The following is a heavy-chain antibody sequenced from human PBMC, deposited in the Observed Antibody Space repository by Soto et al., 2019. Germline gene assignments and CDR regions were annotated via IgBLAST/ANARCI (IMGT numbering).Heavy chain of an antibody. D-gene: IGHD2-15*01. J-gene: IGHJ6*03. CDR1: GGSISSYY. Sequence: SETLSLTCPVSGGSISSYYWSWIRQPPGKGLEWIGYIYYSGSTNYNPSLKSRVTISVDTSKNQFSLKLSSVTAADTAVYYCARGYCSGGSCPTGIAYYYYYMDVWGKGTTVTVSS. V-gene: IGHV4-59*01. CDR2: IYYSGST. CDR3: ARGYCSGGSCPTGIAYYYYYMDV.